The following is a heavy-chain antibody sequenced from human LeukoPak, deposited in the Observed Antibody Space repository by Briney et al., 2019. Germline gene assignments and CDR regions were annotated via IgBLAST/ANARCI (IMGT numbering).Heavy chain of an antibody. J-gene: IGHJ2*01. Sequence: ASVKDSCKASGYTFTGYYMHWVRQAPGQGLEWMGWINTNTGNPTYAQGFTGRFVFSLDTSVSTAYLQINSLKAEDTAVYYCARVRSGWDTDLWGRGTLVTVSS. V-gene: IGHV7-4-1*02. CDR1: GYTFTGYY. CDR3: ARVRSGWDTDL. D-gene: IGHD5-18*01. CDR2: INTNTGNP.